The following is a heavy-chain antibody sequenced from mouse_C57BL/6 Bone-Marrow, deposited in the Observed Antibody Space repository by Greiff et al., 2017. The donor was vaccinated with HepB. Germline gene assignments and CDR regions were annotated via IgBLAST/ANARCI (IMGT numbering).Heavy chain of an antibody. D-gene: IGHD2-12*01. Sequence: EVKVVESGGGLVKPGGSLKLSCAASGFTFSDYGMHWVRQAPEKGLEWVAYISSGSSTIYYADTVKGRFTISRDNAKNTLFLQMTSLRSEDTAMYYCARVLRRDYAMDYWGQGTSVTVSS. CDR2: ISSGSSTI. CDR3: ARVLRRDYAMDY. V-gene: IGHV5-17*01. CDR1: GFTFSDYG. J-gene: IGHJ4*01.